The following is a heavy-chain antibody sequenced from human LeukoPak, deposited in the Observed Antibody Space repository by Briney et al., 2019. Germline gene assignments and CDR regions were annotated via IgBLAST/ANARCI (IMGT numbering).Heavy chain of an antibody. D-gene: IGHD5-12*01. CDR3: ARGGYDYYYYYGMDV. V-gene: IGHV1-8*02. J-gene: IGHJ6*02. CDR1: GYTFTSYG. Sequence: ASVKVSCKASGYTFTSYGISWVRQAPGQGLEWMGWMNPNSGNTGYAQKFQGRVTMTRNTSISTAYMELSSLRSEDTAVYYCARGGYDYYYYYGMDVWGQGTTVTVSS. CDR2: MNPNSGNT.